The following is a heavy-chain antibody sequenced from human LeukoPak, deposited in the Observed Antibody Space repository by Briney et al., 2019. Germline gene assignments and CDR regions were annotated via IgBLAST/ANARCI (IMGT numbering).Heavy chain of an antibody. Sequence: GGSLRLSCAASGFDFSTYAMSWVRQAPGKGLEWVPVIYSGGSTYYADSVKGRFTISRDNSKNTLYLQMNSLRAEDTAVYYCASYAGSGSYYLPYWGQGTLVTVSS. V-gene: IGHV3-66*01. J-gene: IGHJ4*02. CDR1: GFDFSTYA. D-gene: IGHD3-10*01. CDR3: ASYAGSGSYYLPY. CDR2: IYSGGST.